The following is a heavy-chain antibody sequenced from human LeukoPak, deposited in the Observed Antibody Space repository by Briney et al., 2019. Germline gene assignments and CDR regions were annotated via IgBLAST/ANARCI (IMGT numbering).Heavy chain of an antibody. V-gene: IGHV4-34*01. CDR3: ARRHWRYSSSWSNVWLVRRGGRGWFDP. CDR1: GGSFSGYY. D-gene: IGHD6-13*01. J-gene: IGHJ5*02. CDR2: INHSGST. Sequence: PSETLSLTCAVYGGSFSGYYWSWIRQPPGKGLEWIAEINHSGSTNYNPSLKSRVTISVDTSKNQFSLKLSSVTAADTAVYYCARRHWRYSSSWSNVWLVRRGGRGWFDPWGQGTLVTVSS.